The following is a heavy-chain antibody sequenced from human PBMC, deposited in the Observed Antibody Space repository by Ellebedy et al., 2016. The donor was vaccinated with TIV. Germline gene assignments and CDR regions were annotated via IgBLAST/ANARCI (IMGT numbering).Heavy chain of an antibody. CDR1: GFTFSNYA. CDR2: ISYNGSYQ. J-gene: IGHJ4*02. Sequence: GESLKISCAASGFTFSNYAMNWVRQAPGKGLEWVAVISYNGSYQYYADSVRGRFTISRDNSKSTVHLQLNSLRADDTALYYCATSSLDYWGQGTPVTVSS. CDR3: ATSSLDY. V-gene: IGHV3-30*04.